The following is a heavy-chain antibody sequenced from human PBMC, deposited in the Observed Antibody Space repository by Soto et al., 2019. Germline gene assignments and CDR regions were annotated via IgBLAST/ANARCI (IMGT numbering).Heavy chain of an antibody. V-gene: IGHV4-31*03. D-gene: IGHD3-10*01. CDR2: IYYSGST. CDR1: GGSISSGGYY. J-gene: IGHJ5*02. Sequence: QVQLQESGPGLVKPSQTLSLTCTVSGGSISSGGYYWSWIRQHPGKVLEWIGYIYYSGSTYYNPSLKSRVTISVDTSKNQFSLKLSSVTAADTAVYYCARDRITMVRGSSIDWFDPWGQGTLVTVSS. CDR3: ARDRITMVRGSSIDWFDP.